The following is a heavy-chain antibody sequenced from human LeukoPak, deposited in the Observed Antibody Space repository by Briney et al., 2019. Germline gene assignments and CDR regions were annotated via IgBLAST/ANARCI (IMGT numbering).Heavy chain of an antibody. J-gene: IGHJ4*02. CDR3: ARVVITVTTFDY. V-gene: IGHV3-48*03. CDR2: ISSSGSTI. CDR1: GFTFSSYE. D-gene: IGHD4-17*01. Sequence: PGGSLRLSCAASGFTFSSYEMNWVRQAPGKGLEWVSYISSSGSTIYYADSVKGRFTISRDNAKNSLYLQMNSLRAEDTAVYYCARVVITVTTFDYWGQGTLVTVSS.